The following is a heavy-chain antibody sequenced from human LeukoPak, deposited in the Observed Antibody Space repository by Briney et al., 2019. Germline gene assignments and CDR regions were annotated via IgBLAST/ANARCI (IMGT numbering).Heavy chain of an antibody. CDR3: ARARAAAGAQYFQH. D-gene: IGHD6-13*01. V-gene: IGHV1-18*01. CDR2: ISAYNGNT. CDR1: GYTFTSYG. J-gene: IGHJ1*01. Sequence: ASVKVSCKASGYTFTSYGISWVRQAPGQGLEWMGWISAYNGNTNYAQKLQGRVTMTRDTSTGTVYMELSSLSSDDTAVYYCARARAAAGAQYFQHWGQGTLVSASS.